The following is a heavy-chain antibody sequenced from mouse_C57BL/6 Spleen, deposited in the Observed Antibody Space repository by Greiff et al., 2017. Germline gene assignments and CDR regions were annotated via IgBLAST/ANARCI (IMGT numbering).Heavy chain of an antibody. D-gene: IGHD2-1*01. CDR1: GYTFTSYW. CDR3: ARGSYGNYVWFAY. V-gene: IGHV1-69*01. CDR2: IDPSDSYT. Sequence: QVQLQQPGAELVMPGASVKLSCKASGYTFTSYWMHWVKQRPGQGLEWIGEIDPSDSYTNYNQKFKGKATLTVDKSSSTAYMQLSSLTSEDSAVXYCARGSYGNYVWFAYWGQGTLVTVSA. J-gene: IGHJ3*01.